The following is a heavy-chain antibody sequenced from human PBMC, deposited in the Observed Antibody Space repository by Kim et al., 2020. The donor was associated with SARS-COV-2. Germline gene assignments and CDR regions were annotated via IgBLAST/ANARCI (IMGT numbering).Heavy chain of an antibody. CDR1: GFTFDDYG. J-gene: IGHJ4*02. CDR2: INWNGGRT. CDR3: ARGISGWTGTRYYIDY. D-gene: IGHD6-19*01. Sequence: GGSLRLSCAASGFTFDDYGMSWVRQAPGKGLEWVSGINWNGGRTNYADSVKGRFTISRDNAKNSLYLQMNSLRVEDTALYHCARGISGWTGTRYYIDYWGPGTLVTVSS. V-gene: IGHV3-20*01.